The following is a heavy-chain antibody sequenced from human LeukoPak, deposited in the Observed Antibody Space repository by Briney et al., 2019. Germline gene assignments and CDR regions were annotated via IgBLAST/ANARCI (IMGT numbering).Heavy chain of an antibody. D-gene: IGHD6-19*01. Sequence: ASVKVSCKASGYTFTGYYMHWVRQAPGQGLEWMGWINPNSGGTNYAQKFQGGVTMTRDTSISTAYMELSSLRVDDTAVYYCARVSSSGWAFFDYWGQGTLVSVSS. J-gene: IGHJ4*02. CDR2: INPNSGGT. CDR1: GYTFTGYY. V-gene: IGHV1-2*02. CDR3: ARVSSSGWAFFDY.